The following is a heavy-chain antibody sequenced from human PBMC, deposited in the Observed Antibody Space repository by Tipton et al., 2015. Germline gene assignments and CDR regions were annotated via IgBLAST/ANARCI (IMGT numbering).Heavy chain of an antibody. Sequence: TLSLTCTVSGGSIGSYYWTWIRQPPGMGLEWIGYIYYSGSTYYNPSLKSRITISVDTSKNQFSLKLSSVTAADTAVYFCVRGGADYEDWGHGTLVTVSS. D-gene: IGHD4-17*01. CDR3: VRGGADYED. CDR2: IYYSGST. J-gene: IGHJ4*01. CDR1: GGSIGSYY. V-gene: IGHV4-59*12.